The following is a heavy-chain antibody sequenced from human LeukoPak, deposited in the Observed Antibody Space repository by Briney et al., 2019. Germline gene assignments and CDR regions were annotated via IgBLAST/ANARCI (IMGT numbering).Heavy chain of an antibody. D-gene: IGHD2-2*01. V-gene: IGHV3-48*01. J-gene: IGHJ4*02. Sequence: GGSLRLSCAASGFTFTTYSMNWLRQAPGKGLEWVSYISSSSTTIYYADSVKGRFTISRDNAKNSLYLQMNSLRAEDTALYYCATTYCSSSSCYHYFDYWGQGTLVSVSS. CDR1: GFTFTTYS. CDR2: ISSSSTTI. CDR3: ATTYCSSSSCYHYFDY.